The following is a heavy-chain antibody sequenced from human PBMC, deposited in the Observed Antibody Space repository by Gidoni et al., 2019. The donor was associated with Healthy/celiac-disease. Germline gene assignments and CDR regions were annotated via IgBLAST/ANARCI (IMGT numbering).Heavy chain of an antibody. CDR3: AKGDGYCSSTSCSTDWFDP. D-gene: IGHD2-2*01. J-gene: IGHJ5*02. Sequence: EVQLLESGGGLVPPGGSLRLSCAAPGFPFRSYPMSWVRQAPGKGLEWVSAISGSGGSTYYADSVKGRFTISRDNSKNTLYLQMNSLRAEDTAVYYCAKGDGYCSSTSCSTDWFDPWGQGTLVTVSS. V-gene: IGHV3-23*01. CDR1: GFPFRSYP. CDR2: ISGSGGST.